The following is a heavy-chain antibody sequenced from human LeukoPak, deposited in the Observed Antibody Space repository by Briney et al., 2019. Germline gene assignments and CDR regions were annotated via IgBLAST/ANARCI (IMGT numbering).Heavy chain of an antibody. D-gene: IGHD2-2*01. CDR2: TYPYDSDI. Sequence: GESLKISFKGFGYNFTTYWIAWVRQMPGKGLEFMGITYPYDSDIRYSPSFQGQVTISADKSITTAYLQWSSLQASDTAMYYCARQRVVVPAATHMDVWGKGTTVTVSS. V-gene: IGHV5-51*01. J-gene: IGHJ6*03. CDR3: ARQRVVVPAATHMDV. CDR1: GYNFTTYW.